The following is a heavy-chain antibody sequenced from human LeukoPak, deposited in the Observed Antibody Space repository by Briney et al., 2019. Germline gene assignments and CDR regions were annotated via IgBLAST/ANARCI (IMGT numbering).Heavy chain of an antibody. D-gene: IGHD3-10*01. CDR1: GGSFSGYY. CDR2: INHSGST. J-gene: IGHJ4*02. CDR3: AREAAPHYYGSGSYYNV. V-gene: IGHV4-34*01. Sequence: SETLSLTCAVYGGSFSGYYWSWIRQPPGKGLEWIGEINHSGSTNYNPSLKSRVTISVDTSKNQFSLKLSSVTAADTAVYYCAREAAPHYYGSGSYYNVWGQGTLVTVSS.